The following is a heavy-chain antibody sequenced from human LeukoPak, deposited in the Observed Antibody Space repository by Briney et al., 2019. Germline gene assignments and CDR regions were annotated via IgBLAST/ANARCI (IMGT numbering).Heavy chain of an antibody. V-gene: IGHV5-51*01. CDR1: GYSFSTYW. J-gene: IGHJ4*02. Sequence: KPGESLKISCKGSGYSFSTYWIGWVRQMPGKGLEWMGIIYPGDSDTRYSPSFQGQVTISADKSISTAYLQWSSLKASDTAMYYCARVRDYYADYFDYWGQGTLVTVSS. CDR2: IYPGDSDT. D-gene: IGHD3-10*01. CDR3: ARVRDYYADYFDY.